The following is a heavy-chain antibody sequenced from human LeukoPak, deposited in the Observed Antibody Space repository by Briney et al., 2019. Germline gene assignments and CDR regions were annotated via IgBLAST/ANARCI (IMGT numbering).Heavy chain of an antibody. V-gene: IGHV4-34*01. CDR3: ARAGLQYEHSI. Sequence: SETLSLTCAVYGGSFSGYYWSWIRQPPGKGLEWIGEINHSGSTNYNPSLKSRVTISVDTSKNQFSLKLSSVTAADTAVYYCARAGLQYEHSIWGQGTLVTVSS. D-gene: IGHD4-11*01. CDR2: INHSGST. CDR1: GGSFSGYY. J-gene: IGHJ4*02.